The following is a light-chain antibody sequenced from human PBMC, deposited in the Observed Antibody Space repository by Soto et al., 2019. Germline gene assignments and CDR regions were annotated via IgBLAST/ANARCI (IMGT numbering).Light chain of an antibody. CDR2: DVS. Sequence: QSVLTQPRSVSGSPGQSLTISCTGTSSDVGAYNFVCWYQQLPGKAPKLMIYDVSQRPSGVPDRFSGSKSGNTASLTISGLQAEDEADYYCYSYAGSYIYVFGTGTKVTAL. CDR3: YSYAGSYIYV. V-gene: IGLV2-11*01. CDR1: SSDVGAYNF. J-gene: IGLJ1*01.